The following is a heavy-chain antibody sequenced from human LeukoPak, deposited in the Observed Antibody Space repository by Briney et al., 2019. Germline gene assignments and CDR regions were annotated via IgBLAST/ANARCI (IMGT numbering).Heavy chain of an antibody. D-gene: IGHD5-12*01. CDR1: GGSISSGGYY. CDR3: ARGESATVATIMDY. V-gene: IGHV4-31*03. J-gene: IGHJ4*02. Sequence: SQTLSLTCTVSGGSISSGGYYWSWIRQHPGKGLEWIGYIYYSGSTYYNPSLKSRVTISVDTSKNQFPLKLSSVTAADTAVYCCARGESATVATIMDYWGQGTLVTVSS. CDR2: IYYSGST.